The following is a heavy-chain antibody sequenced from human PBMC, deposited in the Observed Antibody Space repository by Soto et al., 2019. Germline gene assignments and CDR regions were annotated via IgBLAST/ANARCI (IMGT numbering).Heavy chain of an antibody. Sequence: PGGSLRLSCAASGFTFSNYWMNWVRQAPGKGLEWVANIKQDGSERYYVDSVKGRFTISRDNAKNSLYLQMNSLSVEDTALYYCARSTSTFDLWGQGTVVTVSS. D-gene: IGHD1-26*01. CDR1: GFTFSNYW. CDR2: IKQDGSER. J-gene: IGHJ3*01. V-gene: IGHV3-7*01. CDR3: ARSTSTFDL.